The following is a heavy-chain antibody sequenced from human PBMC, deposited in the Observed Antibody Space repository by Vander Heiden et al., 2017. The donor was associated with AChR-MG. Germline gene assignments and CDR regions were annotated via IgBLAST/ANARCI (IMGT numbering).Heavy chain of an antibody. CDR3: ARDRITMVRGVIIDRYFDY. CDR1: GGSISSGGYS. V-gene: IGHV4-30-2*01. D-gene: IGHD3-10*01. J-gene: IGHJ4*02. Sequence: QLQLQESGSGLVKPSQTLSLTCAVSGGSISSGGYSWRWIRQPPGKGLEWIGYIYHSGSTYYNPSLKSRVTISVDRSKNQFSLKLSSVTAADTAVYYCARDRITMVRGVIIDRYFDYWGQGTLVTVSS. CDR2: IYHSGST.